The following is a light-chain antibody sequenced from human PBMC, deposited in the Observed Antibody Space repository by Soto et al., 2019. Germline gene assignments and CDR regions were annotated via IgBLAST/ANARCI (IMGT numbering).Light chain of an antibody. J-gene: IGKJ2*01. CDR2: DAS. V-gene: IGKV3-20*01. Sequence: EIVLTQSPGTLSLSPGERATLSCRASQSVSSSYLAWYQQKPGQAPRLLIYDASSRDTGIPDRFSGSGSGTDFTLTISRLEPEDFAVYYCQQYGSSLYTFGQGNKLEIK. CDR3: QQYGSSLYT. CDR1: QSVSSSY.